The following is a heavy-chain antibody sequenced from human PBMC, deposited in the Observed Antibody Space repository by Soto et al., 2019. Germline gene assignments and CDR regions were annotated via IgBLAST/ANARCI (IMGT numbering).Heavy chain of an antibody. CDR1: GGSFRGYY. CDR3: ARAGDNTGYYYS. J-gene: IGHJ5*02. V-gene: IGHV4-34*01. CDR2: INHSGRT. D-gene: IGHD3-9*01. Sequence: PSETLSLTCAVYGGSFRGYYWTWIRQPPGKGLEWIGEINHSGRTNYNPSLKSRVSISVDTSKNQFSLQLNSVTAADTAVYHCARAGDNTGYYYSWSRGTLVSVSS.